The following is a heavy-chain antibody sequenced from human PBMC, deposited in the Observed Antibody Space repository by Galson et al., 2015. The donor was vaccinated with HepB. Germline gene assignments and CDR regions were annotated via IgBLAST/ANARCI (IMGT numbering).Heavy chain of an antibody. D-gene: IGHD4-17*01. CDR2: INPNSGGT. CDR1: GYTFTGYC. Sequence: SVKVSCKASGYTFTGYCMHWVRQAPGQGLEWMGRINPNSGGTNYAQKVQGRVTMTRDTSISTAYMELSRLRSDDTAVYYCARVEVTTLYNWFDPWGQGTLVTDSS. CDR3: ARVEVTTLYNWFDP. V-gene: IGHV1-2*06. J-gene: IGHJ5*02.